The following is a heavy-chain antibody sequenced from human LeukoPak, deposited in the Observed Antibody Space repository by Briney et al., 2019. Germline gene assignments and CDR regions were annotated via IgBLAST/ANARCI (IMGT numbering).Heavy chain of an antibody. J-gene: IGHJ4*02. D-gene: IGHD5-18*01. V-gene: IGHV3-23*01. CDR3: AKDHRGYNYGFDY. Sequence: GGSLRLSCAASGFTFSSYAMSWVRQAPGEGLEGVSAIGGSGGSTYYADSVRGRFTISRDNSKNTLYLQMNSLRAEDTAVYYCAKDHRGYNYGFDYWGQGTLVTVSS. CDR1: GFTFSSYA. CDR2: IGGSGGST.